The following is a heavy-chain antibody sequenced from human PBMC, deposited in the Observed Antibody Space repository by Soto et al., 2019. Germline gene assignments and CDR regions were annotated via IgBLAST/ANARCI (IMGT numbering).Heavy chain of an antibody. D-gene: IGHD2-15*01. J-gene: IGHJ4*02. CDR3: ARELQGLYYFDY. CDR2: INAGNGNT. V-gene: IGHV1-3*01. Sequence: ASVKVSCKASGYTFISYAIHWVRQAPGQRLEWMGWINAGNGNTKYSQKFQGRVTITRDTSASTSYMELTSLRSEDTAVYYCARELQGLYYFDYWGQGTLVTVSS. CDR1: GYTFISYA.